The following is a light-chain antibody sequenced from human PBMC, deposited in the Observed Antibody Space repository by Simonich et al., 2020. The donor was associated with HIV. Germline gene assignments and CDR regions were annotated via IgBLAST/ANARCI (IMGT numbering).Light chain of an antibody. CDR1: QGISSY. V-gene: IGKV1-39*01. Sequence: DIQMTQSPSSLSASLGDRVTITCRASQGISSYLKWYQQKPGIAPKLLIYAASSLQSGVPSRVRGSGSRTDFILTISSLQPEDFASYYCQQFNSKPYTFGRGTKLEIK. J-gene: IGKJ2*01. CDR3: QQFNSKPYT. CDR2: AAS.